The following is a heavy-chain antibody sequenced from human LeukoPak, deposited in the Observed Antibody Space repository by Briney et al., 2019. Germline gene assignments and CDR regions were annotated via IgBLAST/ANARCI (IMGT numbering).Heavy chain of an antibody. CDR1: GGSISSYY. V-gene: IGHV4-59*12. CDR3: ARAYSNYLLVD. Sequence: SETLSLTCTVSGGSISSYYWSWIRQPPGKGLEWIGYIHYSGSTNNNPSLKSRVTISVDTSKNQFSLKLSSVTAADTAVYYCARAYSNYLLVDWGQGTLVTVSS. CDR2: IHYSGST. J-gene: IGHJ4*02. D-gene: IGHD4-11*01.